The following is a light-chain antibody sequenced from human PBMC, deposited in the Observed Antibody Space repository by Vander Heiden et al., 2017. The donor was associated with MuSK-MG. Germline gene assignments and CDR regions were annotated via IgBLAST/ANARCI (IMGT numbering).Light chain of an antibody. J-gene: IGLJ2*01. CDR3: SSYTSSSTLQ. CDR1: SSDVGGYNY. V-gene: IGLV2-14*01. Sequence: QSALTQPASVSGSPGQSITISCTGTSSDVGGYNYVSWYQQPPGKAPKLRIYDVSNRPSGVSNRFSGSKSGNTASLTISGLQAEDEADYYCSSYTSSSTLQFGGGTKLTVL. CDR2: DVS.